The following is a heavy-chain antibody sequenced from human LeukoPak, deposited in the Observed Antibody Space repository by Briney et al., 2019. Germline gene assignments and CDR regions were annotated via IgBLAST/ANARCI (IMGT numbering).Heavy chain of an antibody. V-gene: IGHV1-69*13. J-gene: IGHJ3*02. CDR1: GGTFNRYA. D-gene: IGHD3-22*01. Sequence: SVKVSCKASGGTFNRYAISWVRQAPGQGLEWMGGIIPIVGTVNYAQKFQGRVTITADESTSTAYMELSSLRSEDTAVYYCARQITMIEEGAFDIWGQGTMVTVSS. CDR2: IIPIVGTV. CDR3: ARQITMIEEGAFDI.